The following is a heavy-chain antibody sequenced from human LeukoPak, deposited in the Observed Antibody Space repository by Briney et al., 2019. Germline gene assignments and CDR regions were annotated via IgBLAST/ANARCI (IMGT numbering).Heavy chain of an antibody. CDR2: ISSRSESK. CDR3: ARVWQLGV. V-gene: IGHV3-48*02. Sequence: GGSLRLSCAASGFTFSTSGMNWVRQAPGKGLQWVAYISSRSESKYYAASVKGRFTISRDNARDSLYLQMNSLRDDDTAVYYCARVWQLGVWGQGTAVTVSS. D-gene: IGHD3-10*01. J-gene: IGHJ6*02. CDR1: GFTFSTSG.